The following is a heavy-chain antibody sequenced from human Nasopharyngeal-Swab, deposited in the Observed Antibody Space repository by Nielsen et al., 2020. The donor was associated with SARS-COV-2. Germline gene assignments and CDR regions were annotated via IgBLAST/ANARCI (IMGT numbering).Heavy chain of an antibody. CDR3: ARDPEGYSSGWYGFLSGGLVLDYYYYGMDV. V-gene: IGHV1-3*01. D-gene: IGHD6-19*01. CDR2: INAGNGNT. Sequence: ASVKVSCKDSGYTFTSYAMHWVRQAPGQRLEWMGWINAGNGNTKYSQQFQGRVTITRDTSASTAYMELSSLRSEDTAVYYCARDPEGYSSGWYGFLSGGLVLDYYYYGMDVWGQGTTVTVSS. J-gene: IGHJ6*02. CDR1: GYTFTSYA.